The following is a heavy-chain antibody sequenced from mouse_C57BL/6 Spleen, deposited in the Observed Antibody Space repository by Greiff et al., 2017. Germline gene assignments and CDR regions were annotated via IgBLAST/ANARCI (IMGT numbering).Heavy chain of an antibody. J-gene: IGHJ3*01. CDR3: ASPDYGSSTGAY. V-gene: IGHV1-64*01. Sequence: QVQLQQPGAELVKPGASVKLSCKASGYTFTSYWMHWVKQRPGQGLEWIGMIHPNSGSTNYNEKFKSKATLTVDKSSSTAYMQLSSLPSEDSAVYYCASPDYGSSTGAYWGQGTLVTVSA. CDR2: IHPNSGST. CDR1: GYTFTSYW. D-gene: IGHD1-1*01.